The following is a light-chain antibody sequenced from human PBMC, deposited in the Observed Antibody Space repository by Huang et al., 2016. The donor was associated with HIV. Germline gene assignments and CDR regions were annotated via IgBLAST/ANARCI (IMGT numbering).Light chain of an antibody. J-gene: IGKJ4*01. Sequence: IQLTQSPSSLSASVGDRVTITCRASQGVRNYLAWYQQKPGKAPKLLIYGASTLQSGVPSRFSGSGSGTDFTLAISSQQPEDSATYYCQQLNTYPLTCGGGTKVEIK. V-gene: IGKV1-9*01. CDR3: QQLNTYPLT. CDR1: QGVRNY. CDR2: GAS.